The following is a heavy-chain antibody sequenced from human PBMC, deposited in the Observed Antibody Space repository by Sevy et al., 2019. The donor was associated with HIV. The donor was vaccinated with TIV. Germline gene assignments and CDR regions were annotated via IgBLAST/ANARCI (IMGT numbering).Heavy chain of an antibody. V-gene: IGHV3-30*04. CDR3: ARPGISSGYLYYFDY. D-gene: IGHD3-22*01. Sequence: GGSLRLSCAASGFTFNTYPLHWVRQAPGRGLEWVAVVSDDGSTKYYADSVKGRFTISRDNSKNTLYLQMNSLRAEDTAVYYCARPGISSGYLYYFDYWGQRTLVTVSS. J-gene: IGHJ4*02. CDR1: GFTFNTYP. CDR2: VSDDGSTK.